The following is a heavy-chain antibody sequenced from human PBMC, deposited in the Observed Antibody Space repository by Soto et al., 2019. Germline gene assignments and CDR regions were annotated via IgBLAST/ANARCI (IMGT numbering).Heavy chain of an antibody. V-gene: IGHV3-7*01. CDR3: ERVFDYWGSYSRYDAFDI. D-gene: IGHD3-3*01. CDR1: GFTFSSYW. J-gene: IGHJ3*02. CDR2: IKQYGSEK. Sequence: GGSLRLSCAASGFTFSSYWMSWVRQAPGKGLEWVANIKQYGSEKYYVDSVKGRFTISRDNSKNSLYLQMNSLRAEDTAVYDCERVFDYWGSYSRYDAFDIWGQGTMVTVSS.